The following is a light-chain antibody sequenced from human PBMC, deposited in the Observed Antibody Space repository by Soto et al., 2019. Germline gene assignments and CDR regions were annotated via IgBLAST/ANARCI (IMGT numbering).Light chain of an antibody. Sequence: DIQMTQSPSSLSASVGDRVTITCRARQSISSYLNWYQQKPGKAPKLLIYAASSLQSGVPSRFSGRGSGTDLTLTISRLQPEDFATYHCQQSYSTPGTFGQGTKVEI. CDR3: QQSYSTPGT. CDR1: QSISSY. J-gene: IGKJ1*01. CDR2: AAS. V-gene: IGKV1-39*01.